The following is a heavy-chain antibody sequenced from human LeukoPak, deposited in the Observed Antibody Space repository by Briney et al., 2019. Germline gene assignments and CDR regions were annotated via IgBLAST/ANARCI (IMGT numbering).Heavy chain of an antibody. Sequence: PGGSLRLSCEASGFTFRRHGMHWVRQAPGKGLEWVAVIWYDGSNKYYADSVKGRFTISRDNSKNTLYLQMNSLRAEDTALYYCARDITSRYLDYWAREPWSRSPQ. CDR2: IWYDGSNK. CDR1: GFTFRRHG. D-gene: IGHD1-14*01. V-gene: IGHV3-33*01. CDR3: ARDITSRYLDY. J-gene: IGHJ4*02.